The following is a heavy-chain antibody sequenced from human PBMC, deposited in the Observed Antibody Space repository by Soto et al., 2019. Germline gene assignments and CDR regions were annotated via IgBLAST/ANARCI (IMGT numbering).Heavy chain of an antibody. CDR1: GGSISSYY. J-gene: IGHJ6*03. D-gene: IGHD6-6*01. V-gene: IGHV4-59*08. CDR2: IYYSGST. CDR3: ARHGKIAARRYYYHYMDV. Sequence: SETLSLTCTVSGGSISSYYWSWIRQPPGKGLEWIGYIYYSGSTNYNPSLKSRVTISVDTSKNQFSLKLSSVTAADTAVYYCARHGKIAARRYYYHYMDVWGKGTTVTVSS.